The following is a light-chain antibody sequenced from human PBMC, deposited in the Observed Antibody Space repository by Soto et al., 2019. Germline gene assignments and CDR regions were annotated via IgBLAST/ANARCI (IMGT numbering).Light chain of an antibody. Sequence: ERVMTQSPATLSVSPGERVTLSCRASQSVSSNLAWYQQKPGQAPRLLIYGASSRATGIPDRFSGTGSETDFTLTISRLEPEDFAVYYCQQYDNSPITFGQGTKVDIK. J-gene: IGKJ1*01. CDR1: QSVSSN. V-gene: IGKV3-20*01. CDR3: QQYDNSPIT. CDR2: GAS.